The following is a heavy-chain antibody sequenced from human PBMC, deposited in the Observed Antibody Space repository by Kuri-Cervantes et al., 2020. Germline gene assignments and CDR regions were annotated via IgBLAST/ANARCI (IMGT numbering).Heavy chain of an antibody. Sequence: LSLTCAASGFTFSSDWMSWVRQAPGKGLEWVANIKQDGSEKYYVDSVKGRFTISRDNAKNSLYLQMNSLRAEDTAVYYCARDPAWVGVFPAPPGLGFDPWGQGTLVTVSS. V-gene: IGHV3-7*03. J-gene: IGHJ5*02. CDR2: IKQDGSEK. CDR3: ARDPAWVGVFPAPPGLGFDP. CDR1: GFTFSSDW. D-gene: IGHD2-2*01.